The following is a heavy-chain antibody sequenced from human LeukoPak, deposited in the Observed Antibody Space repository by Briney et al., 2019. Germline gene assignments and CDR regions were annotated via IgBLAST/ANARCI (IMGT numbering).Heavy chain of an antibody. V-gene: IGHV3-9*01. Sequence: PGRSLRLSCVASGFSFDDYAMHWVRQAPGKGLEWVAGISWKSGRIGYADSVKGRFTISRDNAKNSLYLQMNSLRVEDTAMYYCAKDWDSGGWLAFDYWGRGTLVTVSS. J-gene: IGHJ4*02. CDR1: GFSFDDYA. CDR3: AKDWDSGGWLAFDY. D-gene: IGHD6-19*01. CDR2: ISWKSGRI.